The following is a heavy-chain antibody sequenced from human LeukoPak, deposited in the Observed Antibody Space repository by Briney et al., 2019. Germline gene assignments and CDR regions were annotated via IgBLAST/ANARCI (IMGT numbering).Heavy chain of an antibody. J-gene: IGHJ1*01. D-gene: IGHD1-26*01. CDR3: TRVGFEGAEGAFEYFQH. CDR1: GFTFSSYA. Sequence: PGGSLRLSCAASGFTFSSYAMSWVRQAPGKGLEWVGFIRSKAYGGTTEYAASVKGRFTISRDDSKSIAYLQMNSLKTEDTAVYYCTRVGFEGAEGAFEYFQHWGQGTLVTVSS. CDR2: IRSKAYGGTT. V-gene: IGHV3-49*04.